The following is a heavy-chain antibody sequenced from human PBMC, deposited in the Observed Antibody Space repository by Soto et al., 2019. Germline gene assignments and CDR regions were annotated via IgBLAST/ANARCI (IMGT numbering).Heavy chain of an antibody. Sequence: PGGSLRLSCAASGFTFSSYGMHWVRQAPGKGLEWVAVIWYDGSNKYYADSVKGRFTISRDNSKNTLYLQMNSLRAEDTAVYYCAREGGVIARESMDVWGQGTTVTVSS. CDR2: IWYDGSNK. CDR3: AREGGVIARESMDV. CDR1: GFTFSSYG. V-gene: IGHV3-33*01. D-gene: IGHD3-16*01. J-gene: IGHJ6*02.